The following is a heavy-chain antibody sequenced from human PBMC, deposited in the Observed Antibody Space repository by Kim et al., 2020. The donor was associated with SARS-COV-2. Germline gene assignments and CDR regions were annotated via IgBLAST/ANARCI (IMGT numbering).Heavy chain of an antibody. CDR1: GSTFSNYN. J-gene: IGHJ4*02. Sequence: KAFGSTFSNYNFNWVRQAPGHGLEWMGWISPYNGYTNYAQKLQGRVTMTTDTSTNTAYMELRSLTSDDTAVYYCARDRGWGYYDFWGPGTLAT. D-gene: IGHD7-27*01. CDR3: ARDRGWGYYDF. V-gene: IGHV1-18*01. CDR2: ISPYNGYT.